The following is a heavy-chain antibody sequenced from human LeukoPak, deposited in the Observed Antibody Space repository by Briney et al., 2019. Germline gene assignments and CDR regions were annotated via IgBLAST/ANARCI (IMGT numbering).Heavy chain of an antibody. D-gene: IGHD2-2*01. J-gene: IGHJ5*02. CDR2: IIPILGIA. V-gene: IGHV1-69*10. CDR1: GGTFSSYT. CDR3: ARSGCSSTSCYLHNWFDP. Sequence: SVKVSCKASGGTFSSYTISRVRQAPAQGLEWMGGIIPILGIANYAQTFQGRVTITADKSTSKAYMELSSLRSEDTAVYYCARSGCSSTSCYLHNWFDPWGQGTLVTVSS.